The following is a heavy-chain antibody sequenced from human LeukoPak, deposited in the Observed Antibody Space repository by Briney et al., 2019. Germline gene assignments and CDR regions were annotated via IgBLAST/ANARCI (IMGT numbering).Heavy chain of an antibody. D-gene: IGHD6-13*01. CDR2: IRYDGSNK. V-gene: IGHV3-30*02. Sequence: PGGSLRLSCAASGFTFVNYGMHWVRQAPGKGLEWVAFIRYDGSNKYYADSVKGRFTISRDNSNSTLYLQMNSLRAEDTAVYYCAKAYVAAADPNFDYWGQGALVTVSS. CDR3: AKAYVAAADPNFDY. J-gene: IGHJ4*02. CDR1: GFTFVNYG.